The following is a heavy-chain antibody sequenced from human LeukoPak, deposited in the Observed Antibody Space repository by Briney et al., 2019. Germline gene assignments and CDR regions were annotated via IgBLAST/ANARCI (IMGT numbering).Heavy chain of an antibody. J-gene: IGHJ4*02. CDR1: GFTFSYYT. Sequence: GGSLRPSCAASGFTFSYYTMHWVRQAPGKGLEWVSSISSSSSYIYYADSVKGRFTISRDNAKNSLYLQMNSLRAEDTAVYYCAREVPGGPQMWGQGTLVTVSS. CDR3: AREVPGGPQM. D-gene: IGHD3-10*01. V-gene: IGHV3-21*01. CDR2: ISSSSSYI.